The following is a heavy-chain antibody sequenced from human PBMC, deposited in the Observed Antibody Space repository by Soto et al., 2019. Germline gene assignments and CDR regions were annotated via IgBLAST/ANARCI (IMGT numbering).Heavy chain of an antibody. CDR3: ARRGGDY. CDR2: VYYTGNI. J-gene: IGHJ4*02. Sequence: QVQLQESGPGLVKPSETLSLTCSVSGDSISSHYWSWIRQPPGKGLEWIGYVYYTGNINYNPSLRXRXXTSVDTSKNQFSLKLPSVTAADTAVYYCARRGGDYWGQGTLVTVSS. V-gene: IGHV4-59*08. D-gene: IGHD3-16*01. CDR1: GDSISSHY.